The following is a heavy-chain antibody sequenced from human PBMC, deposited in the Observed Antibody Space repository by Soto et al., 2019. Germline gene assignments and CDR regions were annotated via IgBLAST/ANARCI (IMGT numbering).Heavy chain of an antibody. J-gene: IGHJ4*02. CDR2: ISGSGGST. CDR1: GFTFNRYA. Sequence: EVQLLESGGGLVQPGGSLRLSCAASGFTFNRYAMSWVRQAPGKGLEWVSTISGSGGSTYYADSVQGRFTISRDNSKNRLSLQVNRLRDVDTAIYYCAKAGGWGSYYAVGDYYFDHWGQGTLVTVSS. CDR3: AKAGGWGSYYAVGDYYFDH. V-gene: IGHV3-23*01. D-gene: IGHD3-10*01.